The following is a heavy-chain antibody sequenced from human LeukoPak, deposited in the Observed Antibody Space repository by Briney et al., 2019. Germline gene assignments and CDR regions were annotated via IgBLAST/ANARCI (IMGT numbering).Heavy chain of an antibody. Sequence: SETLSLTCTVSGGSISSYYWSWIRQPPGKGLEWIGYIYYSGSTNYNPSLKSRVTISVDTSKNQFSLKLSSVTAADTAVYYCARLTGYDSSGLYYYYMDVWGKGITVTVSS. J-gene: IGHJ6*03. V-gene: IGHV4-59*08. CDR1: GGSISSYY. CDR2: IYYSGST. CDR3: ARLTGYDSSGLYYYYMDV. D-gene: IGHD3-22*01.